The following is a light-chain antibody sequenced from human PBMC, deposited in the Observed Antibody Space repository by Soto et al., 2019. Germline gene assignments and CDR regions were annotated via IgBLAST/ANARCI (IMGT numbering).Light chain of an antibody. CDR3: QQYTNTNHPSM. J-gene: IGKJ2*01. V-gene: IGKV1-5*03. CDR1: QTISSW. CDR2: KAS. Sequence: DIHITPSPCTPVGSVGGRVSSTCRARQTISSWLAWYQQKPGKAPKLLIYKASTLKSGVASRFSGSGSGTEFTLIISGLQPDDSATYYCQQYTNTNHPSMFGQGTKVDIK.